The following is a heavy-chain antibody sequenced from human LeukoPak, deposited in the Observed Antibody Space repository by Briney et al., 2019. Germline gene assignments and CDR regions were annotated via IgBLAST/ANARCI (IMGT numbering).Heavy chain of an antibody. CDR2: IYYSGST. CDR3: ARHGSGWPYYYYYYGMDV. J-gene: IGHJ6*02. CDR1: GGSISNYY. V-gene: IGHV4-59*08. Sequence: SETLSLTCTVPGGSISNYYWSWIRQPPGKGLEWIGYIYYSGSTNYNPSLKSRVTISVDTSKNQFSLKLSSVAAADTAVYYCARHGSGWPYYYYYYGMDVWGQGTTVTVSS. D-gene: IGHD6-19*01.